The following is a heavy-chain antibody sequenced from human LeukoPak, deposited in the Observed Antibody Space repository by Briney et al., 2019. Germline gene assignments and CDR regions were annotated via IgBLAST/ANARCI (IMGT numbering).Heavy chain of an antibody. CDR1: GGSVSTSDYY. Sequence: PSETLSLTCTVSGGSVSTSDYYWGWIRQTPVKGLEWIGDVFYTGKTNYNPSLRGRATISIDTSKHQFSLKLTYVTAADTAVYYCARVFDSWGQGTLVTVSS. CDR3: ARVFDS. V-gene: IGHV4-39*07. CDR2: VFYTGKT. J-gene: IGHJ4*02.